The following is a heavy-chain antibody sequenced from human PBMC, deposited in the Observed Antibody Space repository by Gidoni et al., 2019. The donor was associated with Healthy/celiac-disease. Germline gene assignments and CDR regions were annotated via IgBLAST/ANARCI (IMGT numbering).Heavy chain of an antibody. CDR1: AGSISRSY. CDR2: PYYSGST. J-gene: IGHJ3*02. CDR3: ARHQPYYYDSSGYEDAFDI. V-gene: IGHV4-59*08. Sequence: HVQLQESGPGLVKPSETLSLTCTVPAGSISRSYWSWIRPPPGKGLEWIVYPYYSGSTNYNPPHKRRLTRSVDTSKNQSSLKLTSVTAADTAVYYCARHQPYYYDSSGYEDAFDIWGQGTMVTVSS. D-gene: IGHD3-22*01.